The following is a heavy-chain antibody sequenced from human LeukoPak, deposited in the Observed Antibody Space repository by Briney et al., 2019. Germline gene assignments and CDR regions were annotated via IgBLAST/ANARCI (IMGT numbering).Heavy chain of an antibody. Sequence: ASVKVSCKASGYTFTGYYMHWVRQAPGQGLEWMGWINPNSGGTNYAQKFQGRVTMTRDTSISTAYMELSRLRSDDTAVYYCAGRAGAYSHPYDYWGQGTLVTVSS. J-gene: IGHJ4*02. CDR1: GYTFTGYY. CDR3: AGRAGAYSHPYDY. D-gene: IGHD4/OR15-4a*01. V-gene: IGHV1-2*02. CDR2: INPNSGGT.